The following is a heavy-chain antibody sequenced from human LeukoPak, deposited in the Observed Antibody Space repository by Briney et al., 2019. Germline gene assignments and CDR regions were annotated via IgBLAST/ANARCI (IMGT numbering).Heavy chain of an antibody. CDR2: IDNRGCT. J-gene: IGHJ1*01. CDR3: AVAYVWGTSPPGS. Sequence: SETLSLTCTGSGGSLSRSGCYWTWIRRYPGEGLEWVGNIDNRGCTKYNPARKSRVAISGDTSENQFSLKLRYVTAAGPAGVFRAVAYVWGTSPPGSWAQGTLVTVSS. D-gene: IGHD3-16*01. CDR1: GGSLSRSGCY. V-gene: IGHV4-31*03.